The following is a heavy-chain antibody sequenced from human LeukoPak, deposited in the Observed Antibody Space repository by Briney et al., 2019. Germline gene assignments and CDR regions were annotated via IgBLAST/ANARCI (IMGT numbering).Heavy chain of an antibody. CDR3: ARESSTSQTNLFDY. Sequence: PSETLSLTCRVSGDTITNHYWSWIRQPPGKGLEWIGYLHYRGNTNHNSSLRGRVTISLDTSKNKFSLRLSSVTAADTAIYFCARESSTSQTNLFDYWGQGTLVTVSS. J-gene: IGHJ4*02. CDR2: LHYRGNT. D-gene: IGHD2-2*01. V-gene: IGHV4-59*11. CDR1: GDTITNHY.